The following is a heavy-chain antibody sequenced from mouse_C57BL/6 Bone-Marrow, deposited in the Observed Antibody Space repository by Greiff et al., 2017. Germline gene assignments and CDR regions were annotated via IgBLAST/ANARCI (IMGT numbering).Heavy chain of an antibody. Sequence: QVQLQQSGAELARPGASVKLSCKASGYTFTSYGISWVKQRTGQGLEWIGELYPRSGNTYYNEKFKGKATLTADKYFRTAYMELRSLTSDDSAVYFCARYYYGSRYGYFDVWGTGTTVTVSS. J-gene: IGHJ1*03. CDR3: ARYYYGSRYGYFDV. CDR1: GYTFTSYG. D-gene: IGHD1-1*01. CDR2: LYPRSGNT. V-gene: IGHV1-81*01.